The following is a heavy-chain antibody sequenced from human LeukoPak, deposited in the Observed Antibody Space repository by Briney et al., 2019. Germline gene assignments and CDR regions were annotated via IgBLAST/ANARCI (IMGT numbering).Heavy chain of an antibody. CDR2: IYYSGST. CDR1: GGSIRSYY. V-gene: IGHV4-59*01. D-gene: IGHD3-22*01. J-gene: IGHJ4*02. CDR3: ARENPSGYYDRPIDY. Sequence: SETLSLTCTVSGGSIRSYYWSWIRQPPGKGLEWIGYIYYSGSTNFNPSLKSRVTMSVDTSKNQFSLKLSSVTAADTAIYYCARENPSGYYDRPIDYWGQGTLVTVSS.